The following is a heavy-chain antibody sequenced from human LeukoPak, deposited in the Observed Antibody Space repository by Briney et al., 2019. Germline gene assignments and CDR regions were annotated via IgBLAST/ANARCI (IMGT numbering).Heavy chain of an antibody. Sequence: GRSLRLSCAASGFTISSYALSWVRQAPGKGLEWVSAISGSGGSTYYADSVKGRFTISRDNSKNTLYLQMNSLRAEDTAVYYCAKGKVGATTAWYFDLWGRGTLVTVSS. J-gene: IGHJ2*01. CDR2: ISGSGGST. CDR3: AKGKVGATTAWYFDL. D-gene: IGHD1-26*01. V-gene: IGHV3-23*01. CDR1: GFTISSYA.